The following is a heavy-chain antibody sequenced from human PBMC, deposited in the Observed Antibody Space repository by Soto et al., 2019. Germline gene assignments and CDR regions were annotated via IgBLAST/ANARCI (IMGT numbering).Heavy chain of an antibody. V-gene: IGHV1-69*13. CDR3: ARSDRMLEGLVNGKDV. CDR2: IIPIFGTA. Sequence: ASVKVSCKPFGGKSSSYAISWLLQAPGQGLEWMGGIIPIFGTANYAQKFQGRVTITADESTSTAYMELSSLRSEDTAVYYCARSDRMLEGLVNGKDVWGQGTTVSVSS. J-gene: IGHJ6*02. CDR1: GGKSSSYA. D-gene: IGHD3-3*01.